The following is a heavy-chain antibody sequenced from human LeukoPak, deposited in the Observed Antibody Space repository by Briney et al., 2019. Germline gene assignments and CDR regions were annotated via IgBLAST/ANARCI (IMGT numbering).Heavy chain of an antibody. V-gene: IGHV3-53*01. D-gene: IGHD6-6*01. CDR1: GFTVSSNY. CDR3: ARRPGYYYGMDV. Sequence: GGSLRLSCAASGFTVSSNYMSWVRQAPGKGQEWVSVIYSGGSTYYADSVKGRFTISRDNSKNPLYLQMNSLRAEDTAVYYCARRPGYYYGMDVWGQGTTVTVSS. J-gene: IGHJ6*02. CDR2: IYSGGST.